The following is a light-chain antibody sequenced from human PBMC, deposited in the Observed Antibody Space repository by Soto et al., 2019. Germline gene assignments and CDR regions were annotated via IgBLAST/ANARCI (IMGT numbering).Light chain of an antibody. CDR1: SSDVGGYNY. V-gene: IGLV2-14*01. CDR3: SSYTSSSTYV. Sequence: QSVLTQPASVSGSPGQSITISCTGTSSDVGGYNYVSWYQQHPGKAPKLMIYEFSNRPSGVSNRFSASKSGNTASLTISGLQAEDDADYYCSSYTSSSTYVFGTGSKVTVL. CDR2: EFS. J-gene: IGLJ1*01.